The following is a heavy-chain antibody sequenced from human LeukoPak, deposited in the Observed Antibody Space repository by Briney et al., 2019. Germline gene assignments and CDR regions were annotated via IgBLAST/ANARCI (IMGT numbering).Heavy chain of an antibody. CDR2: IWYDGSYK. D-gene: IGHD6-13*01. J-gene: IGHJ6*02. Sequence: GGSLRLSCAASGFTFSSYVMHWVRQAPGKGLEWVAVIWYDGSYKYYADSVKGRFTISRDNSKNTLYLQMNSLRAEDTAVYYCARPMAAAGIGYYYYYYGMDVWGQGTTVTLSS. V-gene: IGHV3-33*01. CDR3: ARPMAAAGIGYYYYYYGMDV. CDR1: GFTFSSYV.